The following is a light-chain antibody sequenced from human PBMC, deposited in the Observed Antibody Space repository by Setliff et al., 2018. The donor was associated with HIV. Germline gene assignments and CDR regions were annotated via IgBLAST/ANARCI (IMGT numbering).Light chain of an antibody. CDR3: AAWDDSLNGPV. CDR2: DNS. Sequence: QSALTQPPSVSGVPGQRATVSCTGTSSNIGASYAVHWYQQFPGAAPKLVIYDNSNRPSGVPDRFSGSKSGTSASLVIAGLQPEDEADYYCAAWDDSLNGPVFGGGTKVTVL. J-gene: IGLJ2*01. V-gene: IGLV1-40*01. CDR1: SSNIGASYA.